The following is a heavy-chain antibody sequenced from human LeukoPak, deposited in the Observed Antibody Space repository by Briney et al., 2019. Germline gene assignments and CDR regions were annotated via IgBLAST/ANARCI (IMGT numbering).Heavy chain of an antibody. Sequence: SETLSLTCAVYGGSFSGYYWSWIRQPPGKGLEWIGEINHSGSTNYNPSPKSRVTISVDTSKNQFSLKLSSVTAADTAVYYCARIVWFGERHFDYWGQGTLVTVSS. J-gene: IGHJ4*02. CDR1: GGSFSGYY. D-gene: IGHD3-10*01. V-gene: IGHV4-34*01. CDR2: INHSGST. CDR3: ARIVWFGERHFDY.